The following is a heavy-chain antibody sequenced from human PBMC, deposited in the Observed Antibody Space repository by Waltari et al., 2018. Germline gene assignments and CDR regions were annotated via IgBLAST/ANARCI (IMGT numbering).Heavy chain of an antibody. CDR1: GFTFRGYW. CDR3: ARGSAYYVRVWDY. CDR2: IKADGSEQ. D-gene: IGHD3-16*01. Sequence: EVQLVESGGPLVQPGGSLRLSCAASGFTFRGYWMTWVRLAPGKGVGGLANIKADGSEQYYVDSVRGRFTMSRDNAENSLYLQMNSLIAYDTAVYYCARGSAYYVRVWDYWGQGTLVTVSS. V-gene: IGHV3-7*03. J-gene: IGHJ4*02.